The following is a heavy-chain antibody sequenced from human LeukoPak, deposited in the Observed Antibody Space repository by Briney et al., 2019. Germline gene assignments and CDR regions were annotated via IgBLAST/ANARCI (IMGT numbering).Heavy chain of an antibody. CDR3: ARTPRPVVVAAGNNWFDP. V-gene: IGHV4-31*03. Sequence: TLSLTCTVSGGSISSNDYYWSRIRQHPGKGLECIGYIFYSGSTHYHPSLKSRVTISVDRSENQFSLRLTSVTAADTAVYYCARTPRPVVVAAGNNWFDPWGQGSLVTVSS. D-gene: IGHD2-15*01. CDR2: IFYSGST. J-gene: IGHJ5*02. CDR1: GGSISSNDYY.